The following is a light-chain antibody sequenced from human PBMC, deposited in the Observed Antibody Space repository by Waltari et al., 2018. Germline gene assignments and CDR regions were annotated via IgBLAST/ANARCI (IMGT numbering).Light chain of an antibody. V-gene: IGKV3-11*01. J-gene: IGKJ4*01. Sequence: EIVLTQSPATLSLFPGVRATLSCRASQSVNSYLGWYQQKPGQAPRLLIYDASKRSTSIPARFSGSGSGTDFTLTISSLEPEDVAVYYCQQRGHWLTLGGGTKVEIK. CDR1: QSVNSY. CDR2: DAS. CDR3: QQRGHWLT.